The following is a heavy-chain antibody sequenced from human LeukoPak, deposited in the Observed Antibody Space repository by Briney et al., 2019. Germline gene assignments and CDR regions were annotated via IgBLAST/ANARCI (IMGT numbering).Heavy chain of an antibody. CDR2: MNPNSGNT. J-gene: IGHJ3*02. D-gene: IGHD6-13*01. V-gene: IGHV1-8*02. CDR3: ARVPGYSSSWYEMANAFDI. Sequence: ASVKVSCKASGGTFSSYAINWVRQATGQGLEWMGWMNPNSGNTGYAQKFQGRVTMTRNTSISTAYMELSSLRSEDTAVYYCARVPGYSSSWYEMANAFDIWGQGTMVTVSS. CDR1: GGTFSSYA.